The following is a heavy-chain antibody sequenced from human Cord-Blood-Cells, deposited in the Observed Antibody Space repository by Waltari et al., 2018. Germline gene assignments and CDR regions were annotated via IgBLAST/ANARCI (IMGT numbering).Heavy chain of an antibody. CDR3: ARDDPYTYSSSSLGSAY. V-gene: IGHV1-69*01. Sequence: QVQLVQSGAEVKKPGSSVKVSCKASGGTFSSYATSWVRQAPGQGLEWMEGILPIFGTANYAQKCQGRVTITADESTSTADMELSSLRSEDTAVYYCARDDPYTYSSSSLGSAYWGQGTLVTVSS. D-gene: IGHD6-6*01. CDR1: GGTFSSYA. CDR2: ILPIFGTA. J-gene: IGHJ4*02.